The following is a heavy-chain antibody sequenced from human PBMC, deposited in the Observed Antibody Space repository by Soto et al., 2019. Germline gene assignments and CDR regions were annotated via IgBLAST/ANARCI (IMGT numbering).Heavy chain of an antibody. CDR1: EFTFTNYA. V-gene: IGHV3-23*01. Sequence: EVQLLESGGGLVQPGGSLRLSCAASEFTFTNYAMSWVRQAPGMGLEWVSVIRDNGGTTFYAPSVEGRFTVSRDNSKNTLYLQMNSLRAEDTAVYYCAKHRGSGNPMYYNMEVWGLGTTVTVSS. D-gene: IGHD3-10*01. CDR2: IRDNGGTT. CDR3: AKHRGSGNPMYYNMEV. J-gene: IGHJ6*02.